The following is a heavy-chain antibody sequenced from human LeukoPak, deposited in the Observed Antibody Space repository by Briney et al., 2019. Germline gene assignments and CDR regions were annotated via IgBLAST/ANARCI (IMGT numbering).Heavy chain of an antibody. J-gene: IGHJ4*02. Sequence: PGGSLRLSCAASGFTFSDYYMSWIRQAPGKGLEWVGSIYYSGSTYYNPSLKSRVTISVDTSKNQFSLKLSSVTAADTAVYYCARDARQELLAGGLDFWGQGTLVTVSS. CDR1: GFTFSDYY. D-gene: IGHD1-7*01. V-gene: IGHV4-38-2*02. CDR3: ARDARQELLAGGLDF. CDR2: IYYSGST.